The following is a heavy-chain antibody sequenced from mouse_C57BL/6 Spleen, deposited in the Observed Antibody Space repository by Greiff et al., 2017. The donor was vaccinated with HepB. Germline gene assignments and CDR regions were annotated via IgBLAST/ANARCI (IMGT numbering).Heavy chain of an antibody. Sequence: QVQLQQSGPELVKPGASVKISCKASGYAFSSSWMNWVKQRPGKGLEWIGRIYPGDGDTNYNGKFKGKATLTADKSSSTAYMQLSSLTSEDSAVYFCARGVYGSYFDYWGQGTTLTVSS. J-gene: IGHJ2*01. V-gene: IGHV1-82*01. CDR3: ARGVYGSYFDY. CDR1: GYAFSSSW. D-gene: IGHD1-1*01. CDR2: IYPGDGDT.